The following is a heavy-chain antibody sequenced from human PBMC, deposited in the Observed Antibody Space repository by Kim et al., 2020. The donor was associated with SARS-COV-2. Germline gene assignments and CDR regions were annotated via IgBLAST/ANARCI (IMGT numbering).Heavy chain of an antibody. J-gene: IGHJ4*02. V-gene: IGHV1-3*01. CDR2: INAGNGNT. CDR3: ARGYCSGGSCYLLDY. D-gene: IGHD2-15*01. Sequence: ASVKVSCKASGYTFTSYAMHWVRQAPGQRLEWMGWINAGNGNTKYSQKFQGRVTITRDTSASTAYMELSSLRSEDTAVYYCARGYCSGGSCYLLDYWGQGTLVTVSS. CDR1: GYTFTSYA.